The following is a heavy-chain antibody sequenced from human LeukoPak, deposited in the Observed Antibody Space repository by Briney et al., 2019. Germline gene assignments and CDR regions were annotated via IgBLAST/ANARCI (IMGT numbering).Heavy chain of an antibody. Sequence: SETLSLTCTVSGASISSGSYYWTWIRQPAGKGLEWIGRMHSSGRTSYSPSLKSRVTISVDTSKNQFSLKLSSVTAADTAVYYCARGFDAFDIWGQGKMVTVSS. J-gene: IGHJ3*02. CDR2: MHSSGRT. D-gene: IGHD3-10*01. CDR3: ARGFDAFDI. CDR1: GASISSGSYY. V-gene: IGHV4-61*02.